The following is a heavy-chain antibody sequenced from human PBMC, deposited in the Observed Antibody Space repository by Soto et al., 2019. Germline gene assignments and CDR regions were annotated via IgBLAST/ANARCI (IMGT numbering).Heavy chain of an antibody. CDR3: VKDHWAKGYSAAPT. D-gene: IGHD3-22*01. Sequence: PGGSLRLSCAVSGFTFSDYAMHWVRQAPGKGLEWVALIWYDGSNKYYVDSVKGRFTISRDNSKNTLYLQMNSLRAEDTAVYYCVKDHWAKGYSAAPTWGQGTLVTVSS. CDR2: IWYDGSNK. CDR1: GFTFSDYA. J-gene: IGHJ5*02. V-gene: IGHV3-33*06.